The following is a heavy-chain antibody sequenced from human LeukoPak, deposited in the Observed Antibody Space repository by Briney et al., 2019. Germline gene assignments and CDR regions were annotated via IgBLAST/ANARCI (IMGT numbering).Heavy chain of an antibody. CDR3: TTDQFIYYDSSGYCYKTEYFQH. D-gene: IGHD3-22*01. J-gene: IGHJ1*01. Sequence: VGSLRLSCASSGVTFSNAWMSCGRQAPGRGLEWVGRIKSKTDAGTTDYAAPVKDRFTISRDDSKNTLYLQMNSLKTEDTAVYYCTTDQFIYYDSSGYCYKTEYFQHWGQGTLVTVSS. CDR2: IKSKTDAGTT. V-gene: IGHV3-15*01. CDR1: GVTFSNAW.